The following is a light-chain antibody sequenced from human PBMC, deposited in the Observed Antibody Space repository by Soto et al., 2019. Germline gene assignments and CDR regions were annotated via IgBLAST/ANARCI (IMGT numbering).Light chain of an antibody. J-gene: IGKJ2*01. CDR1: QSVSSTY. CDR3: QQSYSTPRT. V-gene: IGKV3-20*01. Sequence: EVVLTQSPGTLSLSPGERVTLSCRASQSVSSTYLAWYQQKPGQAPRLLIYGVSSRATGIPDRFSGSGSGTDFTLTISRLEPEDFGTYYCQQSYSTPRTFGHGTKLEIK. CDR2: GVS.